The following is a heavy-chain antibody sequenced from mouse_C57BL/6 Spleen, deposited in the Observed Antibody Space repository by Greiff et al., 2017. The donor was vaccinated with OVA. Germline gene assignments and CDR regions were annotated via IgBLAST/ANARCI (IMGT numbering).Heavy chain of an antibody. CDR1: GYSFTGYY. Sequence: VQLQQSGPELVKPGASVKISCKASGYSFTGYYMNWVKQSPEKSLEWIGEINPSTGGTTYNQKFKAKATLTVDKSSSTAYMQLKSLTSEDSAVYYCARGPLWNYWGQGTTLTVSS. J-gene: IGHJ2*01. V-gene: IGHV1-42*01. CDR3: ARGPLWNY. CDR2: INPSTGGT.